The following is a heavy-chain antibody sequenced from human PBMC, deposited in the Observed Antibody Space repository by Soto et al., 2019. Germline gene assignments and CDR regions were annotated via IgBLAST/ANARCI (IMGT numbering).Heavy chain of an antibody. J-gene: IGHJ5*02. D-gene: IGHD2-15*01. CDR1: GGSISSSSYY. CDR2: IYYSGST. CDR3: ARLEGCRGGSCYIGWFDP. Sequence: QLQLQESGPGLVKPSETLSLTCTVSGGSISSSSYYWGWIRQPPGKGLEWIGSIYYSGSTFFNPSLKSRVTRSVDTSKNQFSLNLSSVTAADTAVYYCARLEGCRGGSCYIGWFDPWGQGTLVTVSS. V-gene: IGHV4-39*01.